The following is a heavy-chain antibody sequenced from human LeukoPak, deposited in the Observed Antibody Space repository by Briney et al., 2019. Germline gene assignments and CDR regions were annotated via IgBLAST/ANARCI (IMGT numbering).Heavy chain of an antibody. Sequence: GGSLRLSCAASGFTISSYAMSWVRQAPGKGLEWVSAISGSGGSTYYADSVKGRFTISRDNSRNTLYLQMNSLRAEDTAVYYCAKVREVGATTGYYFDYWGQGTLVTVSS. V-gene: IGHV3-23*01. CDR2: ISGSGGST. CDR1: GFTISSYA. CDR3: AKVREVGATTGYYFDY. J-gene: IGHJ4*02. D-gene: IGHD1-26*01.